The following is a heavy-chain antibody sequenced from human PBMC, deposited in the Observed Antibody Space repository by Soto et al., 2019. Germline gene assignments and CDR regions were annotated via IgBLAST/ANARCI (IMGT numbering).Heavy chain of an antibody. CDR1: GYTFTSYA. J-gene: IGHJ4*02. Sequence: QVQLVQSGAEEKKPGASVKVSCKASGYTFTSYAMHWVRQAPGQRLEWMGWINAGNGNTKYSQKFQGRVTITRDTSASTAYMELSSLRSEDTAVYYCARQWFGEFNFDYWGQGTLVTVSS. V-gene: IGHV1-3*05. CDR2: INAGNGNT. CDR3: ARQWFGEFNFDY. D-gene: IGHD3-10*01.